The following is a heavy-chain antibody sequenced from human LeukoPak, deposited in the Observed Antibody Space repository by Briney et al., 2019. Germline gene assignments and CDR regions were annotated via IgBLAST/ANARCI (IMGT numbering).Heavy chain of an antibody. CDR2: IYSGGST. J-gene: IGHJ6*02. Sequence: PGGSLRLSCAASGFTVSSNYMSWVRQAPGKGLEWVSVIYSGGSTYYADSVKGRFTISRDNSKNTLYLQMNSLRAEDTAVYYCARAGYSSSWYGMDVWGQGTRSPSP. CDR1: GFTVSSNY. V-gene: IGHV3-66*01. D-gene: IGHD6-13*01. CDR3: ARAGYSSSWYGMDV.